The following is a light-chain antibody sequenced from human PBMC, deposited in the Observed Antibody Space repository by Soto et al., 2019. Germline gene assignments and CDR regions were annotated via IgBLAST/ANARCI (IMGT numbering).Light chain of an antibody. CDR3: QQYTNWPLLT. Sequence: EIVMMQVAAALSVSPGERATLSCRASQSVSSNLAWYQQKPGQAPRLLIYGASTRATGIPARFSGSGSGTEFTLTISSLQSEHFAVYYCQQYTNWPLLTSGGGT. V-gene: IGKV3-15*01. J-gene: IGKJ4*01. CDR2: GAS. CDR1: QSVSSN.